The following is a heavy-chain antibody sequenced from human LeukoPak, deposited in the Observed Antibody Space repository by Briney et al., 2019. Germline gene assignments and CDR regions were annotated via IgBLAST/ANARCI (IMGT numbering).Heavy chain of an antibody. CDR2: ISGSGSSI. CDR1: GFTFSSYE. V-gene: IGHV3-48*03. CDR3: ASPGGGYCNGGSCYYFDY. Sequence: PGGSLRLSCAASGFTFSSYEMNWVRQAPGKGLEWVSYISGSGSSIYYADSAKGRFTISRDNAKNSLYLQMDSLRAEDTAVYYCASPGGGYCNGGSCYYFDYWGQGTLVTVSS. J-gene: IGHJ4*02. D-gene: IGHD2-15*01.